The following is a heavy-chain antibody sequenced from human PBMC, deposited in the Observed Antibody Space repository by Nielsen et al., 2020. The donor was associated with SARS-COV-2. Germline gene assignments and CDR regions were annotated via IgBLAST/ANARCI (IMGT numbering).Heavy chain of an antibody. CDR2: IYYSGST. Sequence: SETLSLTCTVSGGSISSGDYYWSWIRQPPGKGLEWIGYIYYSGSTYYNPSPKSRVTISVDTSKNQFSLKLSSVTAADTALYYCARAADCSSTSCYHYFDYWGQGTLVTVSS. CDR3: ARAADCSSTSCYHYFDY. J-gene: IGHJ4*02. CDR1: GGSISSGDYY. V-gene: IGHV4-30-4*01. D-gene: IGHD2-2*01.